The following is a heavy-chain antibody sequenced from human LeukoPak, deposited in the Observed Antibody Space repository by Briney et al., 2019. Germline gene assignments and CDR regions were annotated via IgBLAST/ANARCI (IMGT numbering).Heavy chain of an antibody. CDR3: ARGHSFGGVSVLYYWDY. J-gene: IGHJ4*02. D-gene: IGHD3-16*02. CDR1: IFPLSSYR. CDR2: ISSSSSYI. Sequence: GGSLRLSCAPSIFPLSSYREICLRQAPGKGLEWVSSISSSSSYIYYADSVKGRFTISRDNAKNSLYLKMNSLRAEDTAVYYCARGHSFGGVSVLYYWDYWGRGTLVTVSS. V-gene: IGHV3-21*01.